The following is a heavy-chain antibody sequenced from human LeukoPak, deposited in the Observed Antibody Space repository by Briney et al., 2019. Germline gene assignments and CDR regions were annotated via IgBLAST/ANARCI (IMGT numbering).Heavy chain of an antibody. D-gene: IGHD6-19*01. Sequence: GRSLRLSCAASGFTFSNYGMPWVRQAPGKGLEWVAVISYDETNKFYADSVKGRFTISRDNSRNTLYLQMSSLRVEDTAVYYCAKDRERHSSGWYYFDYWGQGTLVTVSS. CDR1: GFTFSNYG. V-gene: IGHV3-30*18. CDR3: AKDRERHSSGWYYFDY. J-gene: IGHJ4*02. CDR2: ISYDETNK.